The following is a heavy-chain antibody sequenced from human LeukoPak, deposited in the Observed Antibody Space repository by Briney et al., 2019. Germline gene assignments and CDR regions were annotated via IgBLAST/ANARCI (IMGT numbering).Heavy chain of an antibody. Sequence: SATLSLTCTVSGGSISSYYWSWIRQPPGKGLEWIGYIYYSGSTNYNPSLKSRVTISVDTSKNQFSLKLSSVTAADTAVYYCAGGLPNYTYGMDVWGQGTTVTVSS. D-gene: IGHD1-7*01. V-gene: IGHV4-59*01. J-gene: IGHJ6*02. CDR3: AGGLPNYTYGMDV. CDR1: GGSISSYY. CDR2: IYYSGST.